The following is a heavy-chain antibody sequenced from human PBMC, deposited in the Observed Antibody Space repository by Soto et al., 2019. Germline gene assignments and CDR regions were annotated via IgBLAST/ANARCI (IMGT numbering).Heavy chain of an antibody. D-gene: IGHD2-8*01. J-gene: IGHJ4*02. V-gene: IGHV1-18*01. CDR3: ARNLSYCTNGVCSWVDY. CDR2: ISAYNGNT. Sequence: QVQLVQSGAEVKKPGASVKVSCKASGYTFTSYGISWVRQAPGQGLEWMGWISAYNGNTNYAQKLQGRVTMTTDTSTSTAYMELRSLRSDDTAVYYCARNLSYCTNGVCSWVDYWGQGTLVTVSS. CDR1: GYTFTSYG.